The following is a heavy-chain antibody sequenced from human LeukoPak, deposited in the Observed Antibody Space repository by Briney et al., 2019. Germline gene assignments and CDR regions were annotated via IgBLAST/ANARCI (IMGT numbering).Heavy chain of an antibody. CDR2: IYYTGNT. Sequence: SETLSLTCTVSGVSISSSYSYWGWIRQPPGMGLEWIGSIYYTGNTYYNASLKSQVSISIDTSKNQSSLKLTSVTAADTAVYYCARQTGSGLFILPGGQGTLVTVSS. D-gene: IGHD3/OR15-3a*01. CDR1: GVSISSSYSY. CDR3: ARQTGSGLFILP. V-gene: IGHV4-39*01. J-gene: IGHJ4*02.